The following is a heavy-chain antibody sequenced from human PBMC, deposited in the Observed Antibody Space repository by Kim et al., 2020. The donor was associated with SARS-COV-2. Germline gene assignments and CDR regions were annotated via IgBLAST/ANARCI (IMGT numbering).Heavy chain of an antibody. J-gene: IGHJ5*02. CDR2: ISYDGSNK. D-gene: IGHD2-15*01. CDR1: GFTFSSYA. CDR3: ARPNCSGGSCYDWFDP. V-gene: IGHV3-30-3*01. Sequence: GGSLRLSCAASGFTFSSYAMHWVRQAPGKGLEWVAVISYDGSNKYYADSVKGRFTISRDNSKNTLYLQMNSLRAEDTAVYYCARPNCSGGSCYDWFDPWGQGTLVTVSS.